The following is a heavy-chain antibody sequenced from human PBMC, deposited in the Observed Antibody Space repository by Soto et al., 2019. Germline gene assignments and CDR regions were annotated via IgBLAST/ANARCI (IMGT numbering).Heavy chain of an antibody. Sequence: EVQLLESGGGLVQPGGSLRLSCAASGFTFSSYAMSWVRQAPGKGLEWVSAISGSGGSTYYADSVKGRFTISRDNXTTTLYLQMNSLRAEDTAVYYCAKDLNYYGSGSYSYWGQGTLVTVSS. CDR3: AKDLNYYGSGSYSY. CDR2: ISGSGGST. CDR1: GFTFSSYA. J-gene: IGHJ4*02. D-gene: IGHD3-10*01. V-gene: IGHV3-23*01.